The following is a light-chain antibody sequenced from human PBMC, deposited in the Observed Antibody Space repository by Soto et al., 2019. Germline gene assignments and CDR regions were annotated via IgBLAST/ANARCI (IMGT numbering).Light chain of an antibody. CDR1: QSVSNN. J-gene: IGKJ4*01. V-gene: IGKV3-15*01. CDR3: QQYNEWPLT. Sequence: EIVMTQSPATLSVSPGERATLSCRASQSVSNNVAWYQQKPGQAPRLLIYHAATRATGIPARFSGSGSGTEVTLTISSLQSEDFAVYYCQQYNEWPLTFDGGTKVEIK. CDR2: HAA.